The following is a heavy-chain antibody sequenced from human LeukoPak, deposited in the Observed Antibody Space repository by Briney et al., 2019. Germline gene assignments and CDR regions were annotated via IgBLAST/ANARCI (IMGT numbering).Heavy chain of an antibody. CDR1: GGTFSSYA. CDR3: ARGLHSGIFGLGDY. V-gene: IGHV1-69*04. D-gene: IGHD3-3*01. CDR2: IIPILGTA. J-gene: IGHJ4*02. Sequence: SVKVSCKASGGTFSSYAISWVRQAPGQGLEWMGRIIPILGTANYAQKFQGRVTITADKSTSTAYMELSSLRSEDTAVYYCARGLHSGIFGLGDYWGQGTLVTVSS.